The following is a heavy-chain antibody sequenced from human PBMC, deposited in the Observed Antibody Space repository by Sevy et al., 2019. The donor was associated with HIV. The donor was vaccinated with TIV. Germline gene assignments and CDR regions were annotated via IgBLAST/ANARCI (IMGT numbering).Heavy chain of an antibody. CDR2: LSESGRTT. D-gene: IGHD1-1*01. CDR1: GFTFSNYV. J-gene: IGHJ3*01. Sequence: GGSLRLSCEGSGFTFSNYVMGWVRQAPGKGLEWVSGLSESGRTTYYADSVKGRFTISRDNSNNTLYLQMNSLKAEDTATYYCAKRGSMTSTTRAFDVWGQGTMVTVSS. V-gene: IGHV3-23*01. CDR3: AKRGSMTSTTRAFDV.